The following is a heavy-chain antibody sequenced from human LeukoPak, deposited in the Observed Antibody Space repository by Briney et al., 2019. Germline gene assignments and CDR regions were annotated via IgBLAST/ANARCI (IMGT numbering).Heavy chain of an antibody. D-gene: IGHD2-15*01. V-gene: IGHV4-61*02. CDR3: ARVVVVAATSRSYYYYYMDA. J-gene: IGHJ6*03. CDR2: IYTSGST. CDR1: GGSISSGSYY. Sequence: SETLSLTCTVSGGSISSGSYYWSWIRQPAGKGLEWIGRIYTSGSTNYNPSLKSRVTISVDTSKNQFSLKLSSVTAADTAVYYCARVVVVAATSRSYYYYYMDAWGKGTTVTVSS.